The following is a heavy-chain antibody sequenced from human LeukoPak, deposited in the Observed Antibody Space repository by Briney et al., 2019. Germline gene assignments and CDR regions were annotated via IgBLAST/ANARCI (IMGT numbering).Heavy chain of an antibody. CDR1: GFTFSSYG. CDR3: AKDLPTPYFDY. CDR2: IRYDESTK. Sequence: GGSLRLSCAASGFTFSSYGMHWVRQAPGEGLEWVAFIRYDESTKFYADSVKGRFTISRDNSKTTLFLQMNSLRAEDTAVYYCAKDLPTPYFDYWGQGTLVTVSS. D-gene: IGHD4-23*01. V-gene: IGHV3-30*02. J-gene: IGHJ4*02.